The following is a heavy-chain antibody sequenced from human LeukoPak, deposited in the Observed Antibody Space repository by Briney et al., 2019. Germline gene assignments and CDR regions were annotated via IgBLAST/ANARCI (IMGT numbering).Heavy chain of an antibody. D-gene: IGHD3-10*01. CDR1: GFTFSSYA. J-gene: IGHJ4*02. Sequence: GGSLRLSCAASGFTFSSYAMHWVRQAPGKGLEWVAVISYDGSNKYYADSVKGRFTISRDNSRNTLYLQMNSLRAEDTAVYYCLYGSGRYFDYWGQGTLVTVSS. V-gene: IGHV3-30-3*01. CDR2: ISYDGSNK. CDR3: LYGSGRYFDY.